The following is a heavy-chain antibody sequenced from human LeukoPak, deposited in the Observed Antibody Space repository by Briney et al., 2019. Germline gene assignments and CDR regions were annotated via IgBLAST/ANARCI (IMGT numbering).Heavy chain of an antibody. CDR2: IRYDGSNK. J-gene: IGHJ4*02. V-gene: IGHV3-30*02. Sequence: GGSLRLSCAASGFTFSSYGMHWVRQAPGKGLEWVAFIRYDGSNKYYADSVKGRFTISRDNSKNTLYLQMNSLRAEDTAVYYCARVGFLRYFDWLSPDYWGQGTLVTVSS. D-gene: IGHD3-9*01. CDR3: ARVGFLRYFDWLSPDY. CDR1: GFTFSSYG.